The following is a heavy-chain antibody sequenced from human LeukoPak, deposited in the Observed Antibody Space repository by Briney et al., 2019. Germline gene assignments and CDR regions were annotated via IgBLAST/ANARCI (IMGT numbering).Heavy chain of an antibody. D-gene: IGHD3-3*01. J-gene: IGHJ4*02. Sequence: SETLSLTCTVSGGSIRSYYWSWIRQPPGKGLEWIGYIYFSGSTSYNPSLKSRVTISVDRSKNQFSLKLSSVAAAVTAVYYCARSYDTNFDYWGQGTLVTVSS. CDR1: GGSIRSYY. CDR2: IYFSGST. V-gene: IGHV4-59*01. CDR3: ARSYDTNFDY.